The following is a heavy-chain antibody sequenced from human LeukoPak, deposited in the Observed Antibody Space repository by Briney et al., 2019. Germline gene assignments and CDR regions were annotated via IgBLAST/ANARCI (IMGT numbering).Heavy chain of an antibody. J-gene: IGHJ5*02. D-gene: IGHD2-15*01. V-gene: IGHV1-69*13. CDR2: IIPIFGTA. CDR3: AREGVGVVVVAATGWFDP. CDR1: GGTFSSYA. Sequence: GASVKVSCKTSGGTFSSYAISWVRQAPGQGLEWMGGIIPIFGTANYAQKFQGRVTITADESTGTAYMELSSLRSEDTAVYYCAREGVGVVVVAATGWFDPWGQGTLVTVSS.